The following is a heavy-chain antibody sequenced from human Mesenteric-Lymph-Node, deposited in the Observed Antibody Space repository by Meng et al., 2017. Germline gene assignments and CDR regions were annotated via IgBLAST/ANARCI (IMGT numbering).Heavy chain of an antibody. D-gene: IGHD6-13*01. CDR3: ARGVEQQLPHYFDY. Sequence: GSLRLSCTVSGGSISSYYWSWIRQPPGKGLEWIGEINHSGSTNYNPSLKSRVTISVDTSKNQFSLKLSSVTAADTAVYYCARGVEQQLPHYFDYWGQGTLVTVSS. CDR2: INHSGST. CDR1: GGSISSYY. J-gene: IGHJ4*02. V-gene: IGHV4-34*01.